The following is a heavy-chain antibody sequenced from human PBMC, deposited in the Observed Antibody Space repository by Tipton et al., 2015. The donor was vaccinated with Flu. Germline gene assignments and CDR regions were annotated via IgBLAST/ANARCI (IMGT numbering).Heavy chain of an antibody. CDR1: GDSITNYY. CDR2: IYDTGTT. J-gene: IGHJ5*02. V-gene: IGHV4-59*12. D-gene: IGHD5-24*01. Sequence: TLSLTCNVSGDSITNYYWSWIRQPPGKGLEWIGYIYDTGTTNYNPSLMSRVTISADTSKNHLSLRLNSVTAADTAVYYCARDRGDGYNLISGYSGTENWFDPWGQGTLVTVSS. CDR3: ARDRGDGYNLISGYSGTENWFDP.